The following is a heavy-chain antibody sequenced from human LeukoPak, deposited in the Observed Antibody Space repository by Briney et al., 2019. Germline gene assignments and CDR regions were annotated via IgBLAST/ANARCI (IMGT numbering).Heavy chain of an antibody. CDR1: GGSLSGYY. V-gene: IGHV4-34*01. CDR2: INHSGST. Sequence: SETLSLTCAVYGGSLSGYYWSWIRQPPGKGLEWIGEINHSGSTNYNPSLKSRVTISVDTSKNQFSLKLSSVTAADTAVYYCARSRITMVRGVILHPYYFDYWGQGTLVTVSS. D-gene: IGHD3-10*01. J-gene: IGHJ4*02. CDR3: ARSRITMVRGVILHPYYFDY.